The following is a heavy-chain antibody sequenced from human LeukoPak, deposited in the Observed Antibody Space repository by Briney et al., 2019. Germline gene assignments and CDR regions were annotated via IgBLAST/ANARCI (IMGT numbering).Heavy chain of an antibody. CDR1: GYSFTDYH. D-gene: IGHD3-10*01. CDR2: INPDSGAT. Sequence: ASVKVSCKASGYSFTDYHLHWVRQAPGQGLEWMGWINPDSGATDYAQKFQGRVTMTRDTSIGTAIMELTRLSSDDTAVYYCVRDRYYALRSFYQMDVWGQGTTVTVSS. CDR3: VRDRYYALRSFYQMDV. V-gene: IGHV1-2*02. J-gene: IGHJ6*02.